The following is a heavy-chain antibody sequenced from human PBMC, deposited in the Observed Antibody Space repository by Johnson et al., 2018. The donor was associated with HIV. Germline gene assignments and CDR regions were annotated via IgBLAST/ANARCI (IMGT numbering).Heavy chain of an antibody. CDR1: GFTVNSNY. V-gene: IGHV3-53*01. Sequence: VQLVESGGGLIQPGESLRLSCAASGFTVNSNYINWVRQAPGKGLECVSGIYSGGRTYYADSVEGRFTISRDNAKNSLYLQMNNLRAEDTAMYYCARETRDDAFDIWGQGTMVTVSS. D-gene: IGHD4-11*01. J-gene: IGHJ3*02. CDR2: IYSGGRT. CDR3: ARETRDDAFDI.